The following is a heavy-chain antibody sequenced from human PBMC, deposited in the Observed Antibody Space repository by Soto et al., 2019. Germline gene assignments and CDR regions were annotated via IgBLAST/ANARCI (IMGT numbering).Heavy chain of an antibody. Sequence: EVQLVQSGAEVKKPGESLKISCKGSGYSFTSYWIGWVRQMPGKGLEWMGIIYPGDSDTRYSPSFQGQVTISADKSISTAYLQWSILKASDTAMYYCARASSCSGGSCYLLDYWGQGTLVTVSS. CDR3: ARASSCSGGSCYLLDY. D-gene: IGHD2-15*01. J-gene: IGHJ4*02. CDR1: GYSFTSYW. V-gene: IGHV5-51*03. CDR2: IYPGDSDT.